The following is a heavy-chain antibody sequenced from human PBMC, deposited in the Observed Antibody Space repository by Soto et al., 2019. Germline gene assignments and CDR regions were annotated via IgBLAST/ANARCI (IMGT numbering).Heavy chain of an antibody. CDR3: ARRYGCAVDY. Sequence: QVQLQESGPGLVKPSETLSLNCTVSGGAISHYYWSWIRQPPGKGLEWIGYIYFSGSTNYNPSLKRLVTLSVDTSKTQSSLKLSSVTAPDTAGYYSARRYGCAVDYWCQGTLVTVSS. J-gene: IGHJ4*02. CDR1: GGAISHYY. V-gene: IGHV4-59*08. D-gene: IGHD6-19*01. CDR2: IYFSGST.